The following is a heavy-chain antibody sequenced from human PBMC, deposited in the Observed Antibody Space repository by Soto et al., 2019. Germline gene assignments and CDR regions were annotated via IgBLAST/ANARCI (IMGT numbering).Heavy chain of an antibody. CDR2: IWYDGSNK. Sequence: QVQLVESGGGVVQPGRSLRLSCAASGFNFSSYGMHWVCQAPGKGLGWVAVIWYDGSNKYYADSVKGRFTISRDNSKNTLYLQMNSLRSEDTAVYYCARDLPHGDYGDRNALGMDVWGQGTTVTVSS. CDR1: GFNFSSYG. CDR3: ARDLPHGDYGDRNALGMDV. D-gene: IGHD4-17*01. J-gene: IGHJ6*02. V-gene: IGHV3-33*01.